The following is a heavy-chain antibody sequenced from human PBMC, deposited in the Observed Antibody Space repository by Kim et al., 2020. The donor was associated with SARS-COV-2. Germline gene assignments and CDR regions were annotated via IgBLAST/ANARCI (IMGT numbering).Heavy chain of an antibody. D-gene: IGHD2-8*02. Sequence: SVKVSCKASGGTFSSYAISWVRQAPGQGLEWMGGIIPIFGTANYAQKFQGRVTITADESTSTAYMELSSLRSEDTAVYYCARDLVHPPGGMDVWGQGTTVTVSS. V-gene: IGHV1-69*13. CDR2: IIPIFGTA. CDR1: GGTFSSYA. CDR3: ARDLVHPPGGMDV. J-gene: IGHJ6*02.